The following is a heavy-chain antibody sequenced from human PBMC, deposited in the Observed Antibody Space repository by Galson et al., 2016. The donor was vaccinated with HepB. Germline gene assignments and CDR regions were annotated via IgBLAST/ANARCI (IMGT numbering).Heavy chain of an antibody. CDR2: ISRGSGTI. CDR3: STSDSGGDTFVDV. J-gene: IGHJ4*02. V-gene: IGHV3-48*02. CDR1: GFTFSSYG. Sequence: SLRLSCAASGFTFSSYGMNWIRQAPGKGLEWVSYISRGSGTIYYADSVRGRFTVSRDNARNSLYLQMNSLRDEDTAEYHWSTSDSGGDTFVDVWGQGTLVTVSS. D-gene: IGHD4-23*01.